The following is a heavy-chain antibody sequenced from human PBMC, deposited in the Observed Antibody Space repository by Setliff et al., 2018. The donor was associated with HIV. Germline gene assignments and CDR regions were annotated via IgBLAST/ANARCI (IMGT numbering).Heavy chain of an antibody. J-gene: IGHJ4*02. Sequence: PGGSLRLSCAASGFTFNTYAMNWVRQAPGKGLEWVSGIRGSGSSTYYADSVKGRFTISRDNSKNTLYLEMNSLRVEDTAVYHCARTLPQYTNLFDYWGQGTLVTVSS. V-gene: IGHV3-23*01. CDR2: IRGSGSST. CDR3: ARTLPQYTNLFDY. CDR1: GFTFNTYA. D-gene: IGHD5-18*01.